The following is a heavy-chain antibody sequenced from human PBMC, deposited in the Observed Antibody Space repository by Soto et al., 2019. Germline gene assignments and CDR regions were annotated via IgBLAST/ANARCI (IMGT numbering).Heavy chain of an antibody. CDR2: ISGSGGST. V-gene: IGHV3-23*01. J-gene: IGHJ4*02. CDR1: GFTFSSYA. Sequence: EVQLLESGGGLVQPGGSLRLSCAASGFTFSSYAMSWVRQAPGKGLEWVSAISGSGGSTYYADSVKGRFTISRDNSKNTLYMQMHSLRAEDTAVYYCAKVGGSDIVVVPAADYFDYWGQGTLVTVSS. CDR3: AKVGGSDIVVVPAADYFDY. D-gene: IGHD2-2*01.